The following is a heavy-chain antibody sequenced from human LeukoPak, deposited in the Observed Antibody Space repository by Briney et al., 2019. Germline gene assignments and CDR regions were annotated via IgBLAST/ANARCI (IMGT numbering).Heavy chain of an antibody. J-gene: IGHJ5*02. CDR2: INHSGST. V-gene: IGHV4-34*01. CDR1: GGSFSGYY. D-gene: IGHD3-3*01. CDR3: AREGTIFGVVGKNDNPHPNWFDP. Sequence: SETLSLTCAVYGGSFSGYYWSWIRQPPGKGLEWIGEINHSGSTNYNPSLKSRVTISVDTSKNQFSLKLSSVTAADTAVYYCAREGTIFGVVGKNDNPHPNWFDPWGQGTLVTVSS.